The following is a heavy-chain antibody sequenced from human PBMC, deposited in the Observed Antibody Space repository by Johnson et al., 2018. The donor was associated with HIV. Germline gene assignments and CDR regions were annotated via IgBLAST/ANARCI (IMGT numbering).Heavy chain of an antibody. V-gene: IGHV3-13*01. CDR1: GFTFSNYD. Sequence: VQLVESGGGVVQPGGSLRLSCAASGFTFSNYDFHWVRQATGKGLEWVSAINTAGDTFYPGSVKGRFTISRDNSTNTLYLQMNSLRAEDTAVYYCARDYGRGSRSGNWQQLATDAFDIWGQGTMVTVSS. D-gene: IGHD6-13*01. CDR2: INTAGDT. CDR3: ARDYGRGSRSGNWQQLATDAFDI. J-gene: IGHJ3*02.